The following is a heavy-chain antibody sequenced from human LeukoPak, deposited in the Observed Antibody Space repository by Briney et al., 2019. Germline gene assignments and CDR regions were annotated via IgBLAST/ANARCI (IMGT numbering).Heavy chain of an antibody. CDR3: ARRLVDSGASQVSDY. D-gene: IGHD2-15*01. V-gene: IGHV4-34*01. Sequence: SETLSLTCAVYGGSFSGYYWSWIRQSPGKGLEWIGEINDSGTTNCNPSLKSRASLSVDTSKNQFSLRLSSVTAADTAVYYCARRLVDSGASQVSDYWGQGTLVTVSS. J-gene: IGHJ4*02. CDR1: GGSFSGYY. CDR2: INDSGTT.